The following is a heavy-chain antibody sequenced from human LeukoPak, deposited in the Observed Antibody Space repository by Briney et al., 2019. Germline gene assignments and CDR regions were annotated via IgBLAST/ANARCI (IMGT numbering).Heavy chain of an antibody. CDR3: TTDNAPGMDV. Sequence: GGSLRLSCAASGFSFSNAWMSWVRQAPGKGLEWVGLIRDKPDGGTTDYAAPVKGRFTISRDDSKSMLHLQMNSLKTEDTAVYYCTTDNAPGMDVWGQGTTVTVSS. CDR1: GFSFSNAW. CDR2: IRDKPDGGTT. D-gene: IGHD2-2*01. V-gene: IGHV3-15*01. J-gene: IGHJ6*02.